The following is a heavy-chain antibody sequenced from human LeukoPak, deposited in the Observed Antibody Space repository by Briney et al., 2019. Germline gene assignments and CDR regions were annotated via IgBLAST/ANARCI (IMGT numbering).Heavy chain of an antibody. V-gene: IGHV3-66*01. Sequence: GGSLRLSCAASGFTFSSYAMSWVRQAPGKGLEWVSVIYSGGSTYYADTVKGRFTISRDNSKNTLYLQMNSLRAEDTAMYYCAKNKLYYGSAFDYWGQGTLVTVSS. CDR3: AKNKLYYGSAFDY. CDR1: GFTFSSYA. J-gene: IGHJ4*02. D-gene: IGHD3-10*01. CDR2: IYSGGST.